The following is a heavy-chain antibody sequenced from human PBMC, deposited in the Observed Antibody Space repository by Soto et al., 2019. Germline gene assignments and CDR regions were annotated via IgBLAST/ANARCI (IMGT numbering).Heavy chain of an antibody. J-gene: IGHJ5*02. CDR3: ARGPQGYNWFDP. CDR1: GGAFSSYA. Sequence: ASVKVSCKASGGAFSSYAISWVRQAPGQGLEWMGGIIPIFGTANYAQKFQGRVTITADESTSTAYMELSSLRSEDTAVYYCARGPQGYNWFDPWGQGTLVTVSS. V-gene: IGHV1-69*13. CDR2: IIPIFGTA.